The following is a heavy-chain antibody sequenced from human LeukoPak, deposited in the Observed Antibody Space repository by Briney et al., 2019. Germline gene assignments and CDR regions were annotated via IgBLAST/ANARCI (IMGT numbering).Heavy chain of an antibody. CDR1: GGSISSSSYY. Sequence: SETLSLTCTVSGGSISSSSYYWGWIRQPPGKGLEWIGSIYYSGSTYYNPSLKSRVTISVDTSKNQFSLKLSSVTAADTAVYYCATHPRVGRGYEPYYGMDVWGQGTTVTVSS. CDR2: IYYSGST. D-gene: IGHD5-12*01. CDR3: ATHPRVGRGYEPYYGMDV. V-gene: IGHV4-39*01. J-gene: IGHJ6*02.